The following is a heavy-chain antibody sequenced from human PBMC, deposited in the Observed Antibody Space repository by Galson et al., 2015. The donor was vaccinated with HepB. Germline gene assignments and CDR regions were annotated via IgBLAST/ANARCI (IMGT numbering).Heavy chain of an antibody. Sequence: ETLSLTCTVSGGSISSYYWSWIRQPPGKGLEWIGYIYYSGSTNYNPSLKSRVTISVDTSKNQFSLKLSSVTAADTAVYYCARVGATFLLDYWGQGPWSPSPQ. CDR2: IYYSGST. V-gene: IGHV4-59*12. D-gene: IGHD1-26*01. CDR3: ARVGATFLLDY. J-gene: IGHJ4*02. CDR1: GGSISSYY.